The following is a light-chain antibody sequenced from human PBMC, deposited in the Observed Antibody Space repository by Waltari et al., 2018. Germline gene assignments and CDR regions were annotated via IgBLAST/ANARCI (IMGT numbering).Light chain of an antibody. V-gene: IGLV1-44*01. CDR3: AAWDDSLNGSV. J-gene: IGLJ3*02. CDR2: SNN. CDR1: STTIARTT. Sequence: QSVLTQPPSASGTPGQRIPITCSGRSTTIARTTVTWYQQLPGTAPKLLIYSNNHRPRGVPDRFSGSQSRTSASLAISGLQSEDEADYYCAAWDDSLNGSVFGGGTKLTVL.